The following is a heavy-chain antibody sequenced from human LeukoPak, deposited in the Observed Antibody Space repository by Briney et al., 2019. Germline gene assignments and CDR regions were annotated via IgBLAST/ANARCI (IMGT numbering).Heavy chain of an antibody. CDR2: ISYSGST. D-gene: IGHD3-10*01. J-gene: IGHJ6*03. V-gene: IGHV4-39*01. CDR3: ARLTWFLNYYIDV. Sequence: SETLSLTCTVSSGSISSSTYCWGWIRQPPGKGLEWIGSISYSGSTYYNPSLKSRVTISVDTSKNQYSLKLRSVTAADTAVYYCARLTWFLNYYIDVWGKGTTVTVSS. CDR1: SGSISSSTYC.